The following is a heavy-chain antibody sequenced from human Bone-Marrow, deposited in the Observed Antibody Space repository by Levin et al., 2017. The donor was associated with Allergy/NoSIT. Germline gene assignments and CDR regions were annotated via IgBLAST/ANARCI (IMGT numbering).Heavy chain of an antibody. D-gene: IGHD1-14*01. Sequence: PGESLKISCAASGFTFNNAWMNWVRQAPGKGLEWVGRIKTKTDGGTTDYAAPVKGRFTISRDDSKNTLYLQMNSLKIEDTAVYYCTTGTPVDYWGQGTLVTVSS. CDR1: GFTFNNAW. CDR2: IKTKTDGGTT. V-gene: IGHV3-15*01. CDR3: TTGTPVDY. J-gene: IGHJ4*02.